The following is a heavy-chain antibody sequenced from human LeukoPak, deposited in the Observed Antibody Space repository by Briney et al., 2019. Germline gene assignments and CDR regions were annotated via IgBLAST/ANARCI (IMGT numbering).Heavy chain of an antibody. Sequence: GGSLRLSCAASGLTFRSCAMSWVRRAPGKGLEWVSGISGSGDRTYYADSVKGRFTISRDNSKNTLYLQMNTLRAEDTAVYYCAKDFTVVVPTAVALFDYWGQGTLVTVSS. CDR2: ISGSGDRT. V-gene: IGHV3-23*01. J-gene: IGHJ4*02. CDR3: AKDFTVVVPTAVALFDY. D-gene: IGHD2-2*01. CDR1: GLTFRSCA.